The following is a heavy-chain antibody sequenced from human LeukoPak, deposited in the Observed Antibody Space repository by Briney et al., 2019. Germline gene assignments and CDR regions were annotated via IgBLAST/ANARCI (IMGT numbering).Heavy chain of an antibody. CDR1: GYTFTSYA. Sequence: ASVKVSCKASGYTFTSYAMHWVRQAPGQRLEWMGWINAGNGNTKYSQKFQGRVTITADESTSTAYMELSSLRSEDTAVYYCARDSASIVVVPAATYYYYYGMDVWGQGTTVTVSS. CDR3: ARDSASIVVVPAATYYYYYGMDV. J-gene: IGHJ6*02. CDR2: INAGNGNT. D-gene: IGHD2-2*01. V-gene: IGHV1-3*01.